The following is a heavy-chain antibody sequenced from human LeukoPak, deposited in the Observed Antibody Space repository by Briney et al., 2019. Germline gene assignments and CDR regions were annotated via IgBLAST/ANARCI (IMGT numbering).Heavy chain of an antibody. CDR1: GVSLSTSGVG. J-gene: IGHJ3*02. CDR3: AHSQVYSYGSFHDAYDI. V-gene: IGHV2-5*02. Sequence: SGPTLVNPTQTLXLTCSLSGVSLSTSGVGVGWIRQPPGKALEWLALIYWDDDSRYSPSLKSRLTIAKDMSKNQVVLTMTNMDSVDTATYYCAHSQVYSYGSFHDAYDIWGLGTLVTVSS. CDR2: IYWDDDS. D-gene: IGHD5-18*01.